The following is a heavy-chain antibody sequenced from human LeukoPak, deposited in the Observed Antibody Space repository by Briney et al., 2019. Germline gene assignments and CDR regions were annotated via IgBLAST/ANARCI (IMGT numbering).Heavy chain of an antibody. Sequence: GESLQISCKGSGYSFTSYWIGWVRQLPGKGLEWMGIIYPGDSDTRYSPSFQGQVTISADKSISTAYLQWSSLKASDTAMYYCARRGGNNWNDFFSPWYYFDYWGQGTLVTVSS. V-gene: IGHV5-51*01. J-gene: IGHJ4*02. CDR3: ARRGGNNWNDFFSPWYYFDY. CDR1: GYSFTSYW. CDR2: IYPGDSDT. D-gene: IGHD1-1*01.